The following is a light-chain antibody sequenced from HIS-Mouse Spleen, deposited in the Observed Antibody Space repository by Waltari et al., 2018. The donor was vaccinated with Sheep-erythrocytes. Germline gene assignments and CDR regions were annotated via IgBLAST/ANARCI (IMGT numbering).Light chain of an antibody. V-gene: IGLV1-51*01. CDR1: SSNIGNNY. Sequence: QSVLTQPPSVSAAPGQKVTISCSGSSSNIGNNYVSWYQQLPGTAPKPLIYGNKRRPSGIPDRFSGSKSGTSATLGITGLQTGDEADYYCGTWDSSLSAGRVFGGGTKLTVL. CDR2: GNK. J-gene: IGLJ3*02. CDR3: GTWDSSLSAGRV.